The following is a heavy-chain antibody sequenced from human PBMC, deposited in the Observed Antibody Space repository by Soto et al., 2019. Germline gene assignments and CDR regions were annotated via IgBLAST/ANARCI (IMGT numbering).Heavy chain of an antibody. J-gene: IGHJ5*02. CDR3: AQRLPPYGWGGERGNWCAP. CDR2: IYWDDDK. CDR1: GFSLSTTGVG. V-gene: IGHV2-5*02. Sequence: QITLKESGPTLVKPTQTLTLTCSFSGFSLSTTGVGVGWIRQPPGKALEWLALIYWDDDKRYSPSLKSRLTITKDTSKNQVILTMTNMDPVDTATYYCAQRLPPYGWGGERGNWCAPWGQGTLVIVSS. D-gene: IGHD3-10*01.